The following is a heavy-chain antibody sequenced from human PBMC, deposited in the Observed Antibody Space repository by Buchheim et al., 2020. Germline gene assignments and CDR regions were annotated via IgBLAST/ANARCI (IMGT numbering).Heavy chain of an antibody. V-gene: IGHV3-7*01. CDR3: ASSGYGSYYYYGMDV. D-gene: IGHD2-15*01. Sequence: EVQLVESGGGLVQPGGSLRLSCAASGFTFSSYWMSWVRQAPGKGLEGVANIKQDGSEKYYVDSVKGRFTISRDNAKNSLYLQMNSLRAEDTAVYYCASSGYGSYYYYGMDVWGQGTT. CDR2: IKQDGSEK. J-gene: IGHJ6*02. CDR1: GFTFSSYW.